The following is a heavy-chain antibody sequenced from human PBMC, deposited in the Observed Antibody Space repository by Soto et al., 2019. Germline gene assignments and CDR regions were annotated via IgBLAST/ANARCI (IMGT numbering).Heavy chain of an antibody. Sequence: PGGSLRLSCAASGFTFSSYAMSWVRQAPGKGLEWVSAISGSGGSTYYADPVKGRFTISRDNSKNTLYLQMNSLSAEDTAVYYCAKHSSMGEWLPFFDIWGQGTMVTVSS. V-gene: IGHV3-23*01. J-gene: IGHJ3*02. D-gene: IGHD3-3*01. CDR2: ISGSGGST. CDR1: GFTFSSYA. CDR3: AKHSSMGEWLPFFDI.